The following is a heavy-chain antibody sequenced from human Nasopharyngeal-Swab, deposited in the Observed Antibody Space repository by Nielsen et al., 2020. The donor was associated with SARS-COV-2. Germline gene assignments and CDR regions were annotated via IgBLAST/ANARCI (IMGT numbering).Heavy chain of an antibody. D-gene: IGHD5-24*01. CDR2: IDPSDSYS. CDR3: ARQFRGDGNFRNWFDP. V-gene: IGHV5-10-1*01. J-gene: IGHJ5*02. CDR1: GYSFATYW. Sequence: GSLRLSCKASGYSFATYWITWVRQMSGKGLEWMGRIDPSDSYSMYSPSFQGHVTFSADKSTSTAFLEWSSLKDSDTATYYCARQFRGDGNFRNWFDPWGQGTLVTVSS.